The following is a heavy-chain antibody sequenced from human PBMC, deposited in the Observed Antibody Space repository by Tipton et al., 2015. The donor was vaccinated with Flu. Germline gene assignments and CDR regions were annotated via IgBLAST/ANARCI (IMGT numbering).Heavy chain of an antibody. CDR3: ARSLKWFDP. J-gene: IGHJ5*02. V-gene: IGHV4-59*12. Sequence: TLSLTCTVSGGSISSYYWSWIRQPPGKGLEWIGHIHDSGSTNYNPSLKSRVSISLDTSENQFSLKLSSVTAADTAVYYCARSLKWFDPWGQGTLVTVSS. CDR1: GGSISSYY. CDR2: IHDSGST.